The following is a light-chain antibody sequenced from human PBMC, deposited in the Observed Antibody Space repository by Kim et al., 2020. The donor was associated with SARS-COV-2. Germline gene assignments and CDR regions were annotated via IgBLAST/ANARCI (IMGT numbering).Light chain of an antibody. J-gene: IGLJ2*01. CDR2: QDD. CDR3: QSYDTDIVV. Sequence: GKTVTISRARSSGSIASTYVQWYQQRPGRPPITVIYQDDQRPSGVPDRFSASIDSSSNSASLTISGLQAEDEANYYCQSYDTDIVVFGGGTQLTVL. CDR1: SGSIASTY. V-gene: IGLV6-57*01.